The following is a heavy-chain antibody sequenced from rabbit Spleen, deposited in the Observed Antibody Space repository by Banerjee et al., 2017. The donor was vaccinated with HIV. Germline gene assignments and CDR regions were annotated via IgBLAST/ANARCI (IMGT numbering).Heavy chain of an antibody. CDR1: GVSLNDKDV. Sequence: EQLEESGGGLVKPEGSLTLTCKASGVSLNDKDVMCWVRQAPGKGLEWIACINAATGKPVYATWAKGRFTISITSSTTVTLQMTGLTVADTATYVCARDSGTYDYIDVYFNLWGPGTLVTVS. CDR3: ARDSGTYDYIDVYFNL. D-gene: IGHD6-1*01. J-gene: IGHJ4*01. V-gene: IGHV1S45*01. CDR2: INAATGKP.